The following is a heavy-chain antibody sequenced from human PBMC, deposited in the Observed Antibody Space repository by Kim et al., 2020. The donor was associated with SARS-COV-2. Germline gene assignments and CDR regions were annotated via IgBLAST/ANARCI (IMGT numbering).Heavy chain of an antibody. J-gene: IGHJ6*02. D-gene: IGHD1-26*01. CDR2: IGSSGNTI. V-gene: IGHV3-11*01. Sequence: GGSLRLSCAASGFTFSDYYINWIRQAPGRGLEWVSYIGSSGNTIYYADSVKGRLTISRDNAKNSVYLQMNSLRAEDTAIYYCARDRPRGGYYSLYYAMDVWGQGTTVTVSS. CDR3: ARDRPRGGYYSLYYAMDV. CDR1: GFTFSDYY.